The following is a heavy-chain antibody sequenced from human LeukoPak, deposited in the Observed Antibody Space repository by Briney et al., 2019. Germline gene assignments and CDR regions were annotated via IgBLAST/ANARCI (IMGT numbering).Heavy chain of an antibody. CDR2: IYNSEST. CDR3: ARHRVPAAATSFDY. Sequence: SETLSLTCTVSGGSISGYYWSWIRQPPGKGLEWIGYIYNSESTNYNPSLRSRVTISADTSKNQFSLKLSSVTAADTAVYFYARHRVPAAATSFDYWGQGTLVTVSS. J-gene: IGHJ4*02. D-gene: IGHD6-13*01. CDR1: GGSISGYY. V-gene: IGHV4-59*08.